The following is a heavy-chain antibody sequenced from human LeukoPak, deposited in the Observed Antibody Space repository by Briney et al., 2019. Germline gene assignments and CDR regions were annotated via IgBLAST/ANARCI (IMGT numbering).Heavy chain of an antibody. CDR2: IKQDGSET. D-gene: IGHD3-10*01. CDR3: IRGSRSGSGSYTLGY. V-gene: IGHV3-7*02. Sequence: GGSLRLSCAASGFTFSGYWMSWVRQAPGKGLEWVANIKQDGSETSYVDSVKGRFTISRDNAKNTLYLQMNSLRDEDTAVYYCIRGSRSGSGSYTLGYWGQGTLVTVSS. J-gene: IGHJ4*02. CDR1: GFTFSGYW.